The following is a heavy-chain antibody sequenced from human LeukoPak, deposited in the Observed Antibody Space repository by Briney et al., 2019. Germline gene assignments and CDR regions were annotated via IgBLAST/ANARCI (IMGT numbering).Heavy chain of an antibody. CDR1: GFSFSNYG. V-gene: IGHV3-7*05. CDR2: TKLDGSEK. D-gene: IGHD3-16*01. J-gene: IGHJ4*02. CDR3: ARHGGRYYFDY. Sequence: GGSLRLSCAASGFSFSNYGMHWVRQAPGIGLEWVANTKLDGSEKYYVDSVKGRFTISRDNAKNSLYLQMNSLRAEDTAVYYCARHGGRYYFDYWGQGTLVTVSS.